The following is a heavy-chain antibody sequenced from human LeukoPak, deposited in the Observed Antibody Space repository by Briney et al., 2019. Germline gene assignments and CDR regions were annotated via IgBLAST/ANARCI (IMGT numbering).Heavy chain of an antibody. Sequence: RGALRLSCAASGFTFSSYWMSWVRQAPGKGLEKVASRNQDGSEKYYVVSVKGRFTISRDNAKNSLYLQMSSLRGEDTAVYYCARYTSSWHAYDIWGQGTMATASS. D-gene: IGHD6-13*01. CDR1: GFTFSSYW. J-gene: IGHJ3*02. CDR2: RNQDGSEK. CDR3: ARYTSSWHAYDI. V-gene: IGHV3-7*05.